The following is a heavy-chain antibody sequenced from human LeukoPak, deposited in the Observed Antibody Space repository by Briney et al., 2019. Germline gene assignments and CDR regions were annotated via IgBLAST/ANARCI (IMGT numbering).Heavy chain of an antibody. V-gene: IGHV3-21*01. CDR2: ISSSGTYT. Sequence: GGSLRLSCAASGFTFYTYSMNWVRQAPGKGLEWVSSISSSGTYTYYADSVKGRFTISRDNARRSLYLQMNSLRAEDTAVYYCARGTMFPYYFDYWGQGTLVTVSS. D-gene: IGHD3-10*02. J-gene: IGHJ4*02. CDR1: GFTFYTYS. CDR3: ARGTMFPYYFDY.